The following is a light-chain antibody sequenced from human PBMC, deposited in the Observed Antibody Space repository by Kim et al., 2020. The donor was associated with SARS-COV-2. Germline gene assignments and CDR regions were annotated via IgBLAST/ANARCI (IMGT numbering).Light chain of an antibody. V-gene: IGLV3-19*01. Sequence: SSELTQDPAVSVALGQTVKITCQGDSLKTSYATWYQQKPGQAPVLVLYGKDNRPSGIPDRFSGSSSSNSGSFTITGAQAEDEADYYCSSRDTSNSHVVFGGGTQLTVL. J-gene: IGLJ2*01. CDR1: SLKTSY. CDR2: GKD. CDR3: SSRDTSNSHVV.